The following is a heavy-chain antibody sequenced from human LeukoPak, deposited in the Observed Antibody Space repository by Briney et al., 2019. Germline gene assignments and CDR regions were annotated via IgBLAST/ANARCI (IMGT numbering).Heavy chain of an antibody. V-gene: IGHV4-34*01. J-gene: IGHJ4*02. D-gene: IGHD3-22*01. Sequence: SETLSLTCAVYGGSFSAYYWSWIRQPPGKGLEWIGEVNHSGSTNYNPSLKSRVAISVDTSRNQFSLRLSSVTAADTAVYYCARGQRITMTDWGQGTLVTVSS. CDR2: VNHSGST. CDR3: ARGQRITMTD. CDR1: GGSFSAYY.